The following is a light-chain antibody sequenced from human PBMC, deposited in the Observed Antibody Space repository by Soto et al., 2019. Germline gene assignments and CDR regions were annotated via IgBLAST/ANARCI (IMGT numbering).Light chain of an antibody. CDR1: QSVSRSY. CDR3: QQYGSSSYT. CDR2: GAS. J-gene: IGKJ2*01. Sequence: EIVLTQSPGTLSLFPGEGATLSCRASQSVSRSYLAWYQQKPGQAPRLLIYGASSRATGIPDRFSGSGSGTDFTLTISRLEPEDFAVYYCQQYGSSSYTFGQGTKLEIK. V-gene: IGKV3-20*01.